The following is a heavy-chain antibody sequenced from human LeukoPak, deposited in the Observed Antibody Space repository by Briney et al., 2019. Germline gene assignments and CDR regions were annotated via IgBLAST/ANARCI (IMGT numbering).Heavy chain of an antibody. CDR3: ARRGSGWYENWFDP. V-gene: IGHV1-18*01. CDR1: GYTFTNYG. J-gene: IGHJ5*02. Sequence: ASVKVSCTASGYTFTNYGVSWVRQAPGQGLEWMGWISAYNGNTNYAQKLQGRVTMTTDTSTSTAYMELRSLRSDDTAVYYCARRGSGWYENWFDPWGQGTLVTVSS. CDR2: ISAYNGNT. D-gene: IGHD6-19*01.